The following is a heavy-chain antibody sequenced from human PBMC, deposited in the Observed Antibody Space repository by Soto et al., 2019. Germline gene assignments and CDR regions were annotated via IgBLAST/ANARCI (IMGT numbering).Heavy chain of an antibody. CDR1: GGSISNYY. Sequence: ETLSLTCTVSGGSISNYYWSWIRQPPGKGLEWIGYIYNSGSTNYNPSLKSRVTISVDTSNNQVSLKLTSVTAADTAVYYCARDFDPWGQGTLVTVSS. V-gene: IGHV4-59*08. CDR3: ARDFDP. CDR2: IYNSGST. J-gene: IGHJ5*02.